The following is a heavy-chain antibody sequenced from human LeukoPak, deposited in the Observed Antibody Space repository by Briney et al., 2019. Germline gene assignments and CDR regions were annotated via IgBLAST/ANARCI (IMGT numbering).Heavy chain of an antibody. Sequence: PGGSLRLSCAASGFTFSSYWMSWVRQAPGKGLEWVAFIRYDGSNIYYADSVKGRFTISRDNSKNTLYLQMNSLRAEDTAVYYCARGVTARGFYYYMDIWGRGTTVTISS. D-gene: IGHD2-21*02. CDR2: IRYDGSNI. J-gene: IGHJ6*03. V-gene: IGHV3-30*02. CDR3: ARGVTARGFYYYMDI. CDR1: GFTFSSYW.